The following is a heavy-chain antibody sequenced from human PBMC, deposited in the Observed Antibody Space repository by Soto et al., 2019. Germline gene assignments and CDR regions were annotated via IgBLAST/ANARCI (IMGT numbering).Heavy chain of an antibody. CDR2: IRKKGDRYTT. CDR1: GFTFSGHY. CDR3: TACGSSNFDC. Sequence: EVQLVESGGDLVQPGGSLRLSCAASGFTFSGHYMDWVRQARGKGLEWVGLIRKKGDRYTTEYAASARGRFTISRDYSKHLLYLQMHTLKHEDTAVYYCTACGSSNFDCWGQGTLVTVSS. D-gene: IGHD1-26*01. J-gene: IGHJ4*02. V-gene: IGHV3-72*01.